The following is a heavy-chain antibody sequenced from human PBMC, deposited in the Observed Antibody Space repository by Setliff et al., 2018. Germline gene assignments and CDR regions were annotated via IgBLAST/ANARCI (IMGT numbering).Heavy chain of an antibody. J-gene: IGHJ4*01. CDR3: ARAPNDLGVDWLFNNYFDY. CDR1: GGSVSSGYYY. D-gene: IGHD3-9*01. V-gene: IGHV4-39*02. Sequence: SETLSLTCSVSGGSVSSGYYYWDWIRQPPGKGLEWIGTVYYTGRTYYNPSLKSRVTIAVDAPDNHFSLKLRSVTAADTAVYYCARAPNDLGVDWLFNNYFDYWGHGTLVTVSS. CDR2: VYYTGRT.